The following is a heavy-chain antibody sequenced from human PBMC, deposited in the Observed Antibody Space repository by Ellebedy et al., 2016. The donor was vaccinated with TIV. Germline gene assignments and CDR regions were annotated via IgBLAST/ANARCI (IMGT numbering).Heavy chain of an antibody. D-gene: IGHD3-3*01. Sequence: GESLKISXKGSGFSFTTCWIAWVRQMPGKGLEWMGIIYPGDSAARYSPSFRGQVTISADTSISTAYLQWDSLKASDTAIYYGAIQDDFWSAYLDYWGQGTLVTVSS. CDR3: AIQDDFWSAYLDY. CDR1: GFSFTTCW. CDR2: IYPGDSAA. V-gene: IGHV5-51*01. J-gene: IGHJ4*02.